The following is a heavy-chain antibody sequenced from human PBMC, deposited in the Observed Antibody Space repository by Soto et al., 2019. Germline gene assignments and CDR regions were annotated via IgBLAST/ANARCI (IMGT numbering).Heavy chain of an antibody. V-gene: IGHV4-59*12. D-gene: IGHD5-12*01. Sequence: PSETLSLTCTVSGGSISSYYWSWIRQPPGKGLEWIGYIYYSGSTNYNPSLKSRVTISVDTSENQFSLKLSSVTAADTAVYYCARVACRPTITYYYYGMDVWGQGTTVTVSS. CDR2: IYYSGST. CDR1: GGSISSYY. J-gene: IGHJ6*02. CDR3: ARVACRPTITYYYYGMDV.